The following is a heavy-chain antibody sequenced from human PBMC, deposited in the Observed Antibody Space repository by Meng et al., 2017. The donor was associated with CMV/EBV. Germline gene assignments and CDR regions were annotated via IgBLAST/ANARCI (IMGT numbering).Heavy chain of an antibody. V-gene: IGHV1-2*02. Sequence: VQRVQPGAEVKSPGASVKVSCQTAGYRFSDHYMHWVRQAPGQGLEWMGWIYPNSGGTHYAQKFQDRVTMTRDTSISTVYMELSRLTSDDTAVYYCVRDHNWGPDYWGQGTLVTVSS. CDR3: VRDHNWGPDY. CDR1: GYRFSDHY. D-gene: IGHD1-1*01. CDR2: IYPNSGGT. J-gene: IGHJ4*02.